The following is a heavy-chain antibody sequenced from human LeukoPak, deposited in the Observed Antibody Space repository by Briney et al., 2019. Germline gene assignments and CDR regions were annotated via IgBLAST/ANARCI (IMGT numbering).Heavy chain of an antibody. CDR1: GYTLTELS. CDR2: FDPENGET. CDR3: ATATDYFDY. J-gene: IGHJ4*02. Sequence: GASVKVSCKVSGYTLTELSVHWVRQAPGKGLEWMGGFDPENGETIYAQSFQGRLTMTEDTSTDTAYMELSSLRSEDTAVYYCATATDYFDYWGQGTLVTVSS. V-gene: IGHV1-24*01.